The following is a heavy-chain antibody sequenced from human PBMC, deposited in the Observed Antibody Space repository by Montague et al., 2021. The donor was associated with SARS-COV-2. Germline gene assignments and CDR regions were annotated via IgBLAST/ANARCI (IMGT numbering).Heavy chain of an antibody. CDR2: IYYTGST. Sequence: SETLSLTCTVSGGSISGYYWTWIRQPPGKGVEWLGHIYYTGSTKYNPSLRSRVTISIDTPKNQFSLKLRSVTAADTAVFFCARAQTSGFMASCVKDFDYWGQGALVTVST. D-gene: IGHD2-2*01. CDR3: ARAQTSGFMASCVKDFDY. V-gene: IGHV4-59*01. CDR1: GGSISGYY. J-gene: IGHJ4*02.